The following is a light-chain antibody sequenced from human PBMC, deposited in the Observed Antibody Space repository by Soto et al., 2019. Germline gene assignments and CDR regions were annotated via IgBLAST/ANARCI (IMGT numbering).Light chain of an antibody. CDR2: GAS. V-gene: IGKV3-15*01. Sequence: EIVMTQSPVTLSVSPGERTTLSCRASQSVRRNLAWYQQKPGQAPRLLISGASTRATGNPARFSGSGSGTEFTLTISSLQSEDFAVYYCEQYDNWPPLTFGGGTKVEIK. CDR3: EQYDNWPPLT. CDR1: QSVRRN. J-gene: IGKJ4*01.